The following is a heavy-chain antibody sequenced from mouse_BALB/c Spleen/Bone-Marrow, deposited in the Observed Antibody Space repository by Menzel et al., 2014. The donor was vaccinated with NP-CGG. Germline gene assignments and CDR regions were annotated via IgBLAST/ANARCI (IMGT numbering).Heavy chain of an antibody. D-gene: IGHD2-1*01. CDR2: IAPGSGST. V-gene: IGHV1S41*01. Sequence: DLVKPGALVKLSCKASGYTFTSYWINWIKRRPGQGLEWIGRIAPGSGSTYYNEMFKGKATLTVDTSSSTAYIQLSSLSSEDSAVYFCARFPIYYGNYGAMDYWGQGTSVTVSS. J-gene: IGHJ4*01. CDR1: GYTFTSYW. CDR3: ARFPIYYGNYGAMDY.